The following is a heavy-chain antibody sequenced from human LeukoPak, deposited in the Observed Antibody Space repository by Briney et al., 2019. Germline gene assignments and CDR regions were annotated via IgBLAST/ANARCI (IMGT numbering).Heavy chain of an antibody. CDR1: GYTFTGYY. J-gene: IGHJ4*02. D-gene: IGHD3-9*01. CDR3: ARDDYDILTGYYKGLDY. CDR2: INPNSGGT. V-gene: IGHV1-2*02. Sequence: ASVKVSFKASGYTFTGYYMHWVRQAPGQGLEWMGWINPNSGGTNYAQKSQGRVTMTRDTSISTAYMELSRLRSDDTAVYYCARDDYDILTGYYKGLDYWGQGTLVTVSS.